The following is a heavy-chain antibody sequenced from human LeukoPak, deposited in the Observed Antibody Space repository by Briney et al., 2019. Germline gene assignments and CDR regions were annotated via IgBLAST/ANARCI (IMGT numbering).Heavy chain of an antibody. CDR2: IWYDRRTK. J-gene: IGHJ4*02. V-gene: IGHV3-33*01. Sequence: GGSLRLSCGVSGFIFSNYGMHWVRQAPGKGLEWVALIWYDRRTKFHADSVRGRFTIFRDNSANTLYLQMSSLRVEDTAVYYCAREWGRIAVAGGPGYWGQGALVTVSS. CDR1: GFIFSNYG. D-gene: IGHD6-19*01. CDR3: AREWGRIAVAGGPGY.